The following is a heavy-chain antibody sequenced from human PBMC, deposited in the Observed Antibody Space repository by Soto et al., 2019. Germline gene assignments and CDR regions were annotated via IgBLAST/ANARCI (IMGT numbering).Heavy chain of an antibody. Sequence: AGGSLRLSCAASGFTFDDYTMHWVRQAPGKGLEWVSLISWDGGSTYYADSVKGRFTISRDNSKNSLYLQMNSLRTEDTALYYCAKDRGGSGRHTLLYYYYGMDVWGQGTTVTVSS. CDR2: ISWDGGST. J-gene: IGHJ6*02. V-gene: IGHV3-43*01. CDR1: GFTFDDYT. CDR3: AKDRGGSGRHTLLYYYYGMDV. D-gene: IGHD3-10*01.